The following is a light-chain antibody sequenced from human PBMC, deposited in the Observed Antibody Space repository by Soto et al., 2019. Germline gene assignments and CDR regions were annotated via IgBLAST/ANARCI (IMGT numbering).Light chain of an antibody. CDR1: SGDVGGYNY. CDR3: SSYTISSTYV. V-gene: IGLV2-14*01. CDR2: EVR. J-gene: IGLJ1*01. Sequence: QSALTKPASVSGSPGQSITISCTGTSGDVGGYNYVSWYQQHPGKAPKLMIYEVRNRPSGVSNRFSGSKSGNTASLTISGLQAEDEADYYCSSYTISSTYVFGTGTKVTVL.